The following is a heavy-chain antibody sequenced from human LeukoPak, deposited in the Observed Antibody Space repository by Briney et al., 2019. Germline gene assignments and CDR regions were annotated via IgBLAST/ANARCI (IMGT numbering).Heavy chain of an antibody. V-gene: IGHV3-23*01. J-gene: IGHJ4*02. CDR3: ARDWKCDS. CDR1: AFTFSNYA. CDR2: ISDSARKS. Sequence: GGSLRLSCAASAFTFSNYAMTRVRQAPGKGLEWVAGISDSARKSSYTDPVKGRYTISRDNSTNTLFLKIDSLRDAATAVYSCARDWKCDSLGEGGLV. D-gene: IGHD1-1*01.